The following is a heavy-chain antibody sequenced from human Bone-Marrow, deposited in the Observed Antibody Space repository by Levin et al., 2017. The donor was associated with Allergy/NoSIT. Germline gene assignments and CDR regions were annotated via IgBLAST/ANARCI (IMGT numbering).Heavy chain of an antibody. CDR3: AKGRWGYCTNGVCSALHS. CDR2: ISSDGNNE. CDR1: GFTFSENG. D-gene: IGHD2-8*01. Sequence: GGSLRLSCAASGFTFSENGMSWVRQPPGKGLEWLAIISSDGNNEHYADSVKGRFTISRDNSKNTLYLQMNSLRAEDTAVYYCAKGRWGYCTNGVCSALHSWGQGTLVTVSS. J-gene: IGHJ4*02. V-gene: IGHV3-30*18.